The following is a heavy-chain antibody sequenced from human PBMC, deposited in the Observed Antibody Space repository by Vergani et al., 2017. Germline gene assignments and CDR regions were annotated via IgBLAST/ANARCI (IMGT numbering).Heavy chain of an antibody. D-gene: IGHD3-10*01. CDR2: IIPIFGTA. V-gene: IGHV1-69*01. J-gene: IGHJ4*02. Sequence: QVQLVQSGAEVKKPGSSVKVSCKASGGPFRSYAISWVRQAPGQGLEWLGGIIPIFGTANYAQNFQGRVTMTADESTSTAYMELSSLRSEDTAVYYCARGRPLRGPPAYWGQGTLVTVSS. CDR3: ARGRPLRGPPAY. CDR1: GGPFRSYA.